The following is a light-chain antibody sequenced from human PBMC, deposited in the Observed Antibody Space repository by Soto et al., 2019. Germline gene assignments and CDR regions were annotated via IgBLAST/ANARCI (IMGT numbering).Light chain of an antibody. Sequence: DIVMTQSPLSLPVTPGEPASSSCRSSQSLLHSNEYNYLDWYLQKPGQSPQLLIYLGSNRASGVPDRFSGTGSGTEFTLKISRVEPEDVGVYYCMEALQTRTFGQGTKVEI. CDR1: QSLLHSNEYNY. CDR2: LGS. J-gene: IGKJ1*01. CDR3: MEALQTRT. V-gene: IGKV2-28*01.